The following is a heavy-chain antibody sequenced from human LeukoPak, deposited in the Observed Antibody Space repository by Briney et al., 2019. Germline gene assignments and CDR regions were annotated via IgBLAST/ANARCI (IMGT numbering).Heavy chain of an antibody. Sequence: QPGGSLRLSCAASGFTFSNYSMRWVRQAPGKGLEWVSTICGTGGTTYYADSVKGRFTISRDNSKNTLFLQFNSLRADDTAVYYCAKGRGTTVTAAANYWGQGTLVTVSS. D-gene: IGHD4-17*01. CDR2: ICGTGGTT. CDR3: AKGRGTTVTAAANY. CDR1: GFTFSNYS. V-gene: IGHV3-23*01. J-gene: IGHJ4*02.